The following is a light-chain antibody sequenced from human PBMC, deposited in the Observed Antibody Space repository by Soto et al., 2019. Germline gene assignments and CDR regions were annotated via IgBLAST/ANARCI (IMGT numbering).Light chain of an antibody. CDR3: QSYDTSLTAPYV. CDR1: SSNIGAGYD. J-gene: IGLJ1*01. CDR2: GNN. V-gene: IGLV1-40*01. Sequence: QSALTQPPSVSGAPGQRVTISCAGSSSNIGAGYDVYWYQHLPRTAPKLLIYGNNNRPSGVPDRFSGSKSGTSASLAITGLQAEDEALYYCQSYDTSLTAPYVFGTGTKLTVL.